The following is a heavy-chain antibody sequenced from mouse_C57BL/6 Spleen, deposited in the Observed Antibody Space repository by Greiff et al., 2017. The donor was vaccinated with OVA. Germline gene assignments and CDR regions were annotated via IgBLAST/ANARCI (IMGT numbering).Heavy chain of an antibody. J-gene: IGHJ4*01. CDR2: IDPSDSYT. CDR3: AREVLYDYDRRSYYDMDY. V-gene: IGHV1-69*01. CDR1: GYTFTSYW. D-gene: IGHD2-4*01. Sequence: VQLQQPGAELVMPGASVKLSCKASGYTFTSYWMHWVKQRPGQGLEWIGEIDPSDSYTNYNQKFKGKSTLTVDKSSSTAYLQLRSLTSEDSAVYFCAREVLYDYDRRSYYDMDYWGQGTSVTVSS.